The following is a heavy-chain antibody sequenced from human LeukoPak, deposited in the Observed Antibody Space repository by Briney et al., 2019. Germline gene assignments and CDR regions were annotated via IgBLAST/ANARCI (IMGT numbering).Heavy chain of an antibody. V-gene: IGHV3-11*05. D-gene: IGHD6-25*01. CDR2: ISHSTTYT. J-gene: IGHJ4*02. CDR3: AGGMRLRRNFDY. CDR1: GCTFSDYY. Sequence: GGSLRLSCAASGCTFSDYYMSWVRQAPGKGLEWVSYISHSTTYTSYAASVKGRFSISKDNAKNSLYLEMYSLGVEDAAVYYCAGGMRLRRNFDYWGQGTLVTVSS.